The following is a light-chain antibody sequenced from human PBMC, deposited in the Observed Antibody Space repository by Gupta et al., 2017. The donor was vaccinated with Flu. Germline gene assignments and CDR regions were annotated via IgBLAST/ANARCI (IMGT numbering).Light chain of an antibody. J-gene: IGKJ4*01. V-gene: IGKV3-15*01. CDR2: DAS. CDR3: QQYNNWPLT. CDR1: YIIATN. Sequence: GERATVSCRAKYIIATNLAWYQQKPGQVPRLLIYDASTRAVGISARFSGSGSGTEFSLIVSSVKSEDSAIYYCQQYNNWPLTFGGGTKVEI.